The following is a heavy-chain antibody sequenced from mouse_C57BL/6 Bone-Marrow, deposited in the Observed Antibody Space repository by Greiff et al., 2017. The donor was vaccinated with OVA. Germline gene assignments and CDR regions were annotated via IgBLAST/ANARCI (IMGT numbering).Heavy chain of an antibody. V-gene: IGHV14-4*01. CDR2: IDPENGDT. CDR1: GFNIKDDY. CDR3: TTRYYGSSLFAY. D-gene: IGHD1-1*01. J-gene: IGHJ3*01. Sequence: VQLQQSGAELVRPGASVKLSCTASGFNIKDDYMHWVKQRPEPGLEWIGWIDPENGDTEYASKFQGKATITADTSSNTAYLQLSSLTSEDTAVYYCTTRYYGSSLFAYWGQGTLVTVSA.